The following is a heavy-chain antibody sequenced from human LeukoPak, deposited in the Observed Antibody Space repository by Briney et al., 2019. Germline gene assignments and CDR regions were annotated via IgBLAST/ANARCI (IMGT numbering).Heavy chain of an antibody. CDR2: IIPIFGTA. D-gene: IGHD3-10*01. CDR1: GGTFSRYA. CDR3: ARDHMVRGVIWFDP. V-gene: IGHV1-69*06. J-gene: IGHJ5*02. Sequence: ASVKVSCKASGGTFSRYALSWVRQAPGQGLEWMGGIIPIFGTANYAQKFQGRVTITADKSTSTAYMELSSLRSEDTAVYYCARDHMVRGVIWFDPWGQGTLVTVSS.